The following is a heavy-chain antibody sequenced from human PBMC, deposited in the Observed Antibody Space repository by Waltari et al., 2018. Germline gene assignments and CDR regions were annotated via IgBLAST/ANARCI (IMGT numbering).Heavy chain of an antibody. J-gene: IGHJ3*02. V-gene: IGHV4-30-4*08. CDR2: IYYSGST. CDR1: GGSISSGDYY. D-gene: IGHD4-17*01. CDR3: ARVPTVGDAFDI. Sequence: GQLQESGPGLVKPSQTLSLTCTVSGGSISSGDYYWSWIRQPPGKGLEWIGYIYYSGSTYYNPSLKSRVTISVDTSKNQFSLKLSSVTAADTAVYYCARVPTVGDAFDIWGQGTMVTVSS.